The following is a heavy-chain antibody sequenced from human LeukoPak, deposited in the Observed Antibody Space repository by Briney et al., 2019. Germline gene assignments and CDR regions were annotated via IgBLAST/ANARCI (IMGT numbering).Heavy chain of an antibody. CDR3: AKRTGGPSPFDY. CDR2: ISGAGRST. J-gene: IGHJ4*02. V-gene: IGHV3-23*01. D-gene: IGHD3/OR15-3a*01. CDR1: GFTFSSYG. Sequence: GGSLRLSCAASGFTFSSYGMTWVRQAPGKGLEWVSVISGAGRSTYYADSVKGRFTISRDNSKNTLYLQMNSLRAEDTAVYYCAKRTGGPSPFDYWGQGALVTVSS.